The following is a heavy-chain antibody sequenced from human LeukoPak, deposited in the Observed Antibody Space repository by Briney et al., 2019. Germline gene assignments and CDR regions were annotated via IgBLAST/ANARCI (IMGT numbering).Heavy chain of an antibody. CDR3: ARAGVSVDTVATLSPSYYYYYGMDV. D-gene: IGHD5-12*01. J-gene: IGHJ6*02. V-gene: IGHV1-18*01. Sequence: GASVKVSCKASGYTFTSYGISWVRQAPGQGLEWMGWISAFNGKTNYAQKLQGRVTMTTDTSTITAYMELRSLRSDDTAVYYCARAGVSVDTVATLSPSYYYYYGMDVWGQGTTVTVSS. CDR1: GYTFTSYG. CDR2: ISAFNGKT.